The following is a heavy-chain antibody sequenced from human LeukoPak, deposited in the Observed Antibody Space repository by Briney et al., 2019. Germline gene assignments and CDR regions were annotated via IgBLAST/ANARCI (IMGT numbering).Heavy chain of an antibody. J-gene: IGHJ4*02. Sequence: SETLSLTCTVSGGSISSYYWSWIRQPPGKGLEWIGYIYYSGSTNYNPSLKSRVTISVDTSKNQFSLKLSSVTAADTAVYYCARAGFVYGGSSLGRIDYWGQGTLVTVSS. CDR1: GGSISSYY. CDR2: IYYSGST. D-gene: IGHD4-23*01. CDR3: ARAGFVYGGSSLGRIDY. V-gene: IGHV4-59*01.